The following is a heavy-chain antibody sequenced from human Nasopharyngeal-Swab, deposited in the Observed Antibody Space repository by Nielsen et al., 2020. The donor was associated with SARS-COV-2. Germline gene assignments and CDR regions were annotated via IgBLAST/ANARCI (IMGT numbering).Heavy chain of an antibody. CDR3: AKEGIVVVPAAIGPGFDY. J-gene: IGHJ4*02. D-gene: IGHD2-2*01. CDR1: GFTFSSYG. V-gene: IGHV3-30*18. CDR2: ISYDGSNK. Sequence: LSLTCAASGFTFSSYGMHWVRQAPGKGLEWVAVISYDGSNKYYADSVKGRFTISRDNSMNTLYLQMNSLRAEDTAVYYCAKEGIVVVPAAIGPGFDYWGQGTLVTVSS.